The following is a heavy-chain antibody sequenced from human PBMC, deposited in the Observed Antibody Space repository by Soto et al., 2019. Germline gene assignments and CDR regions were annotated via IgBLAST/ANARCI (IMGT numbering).Heavy chain of an antibody. CDR2: ISYDGSNK. Sequence: QVQLVESGGGVVQPGRSLRLSCAASGFTFSSYAMHWVRQAPGKGLEWVAVISYDGSNKYYADSVKGRFTISRDNSKNTLYLQMNSLRAEDTAVYYCASLGSVSYAFDIWGQGTMVTVSS. CDR3: ASLGSVSYAFDI. D-gene: IGHD3-16*01. CDR1: GFTFSSYA. V-gene: IGHV3-30-3*01. J-gene: IGHJ3*02.